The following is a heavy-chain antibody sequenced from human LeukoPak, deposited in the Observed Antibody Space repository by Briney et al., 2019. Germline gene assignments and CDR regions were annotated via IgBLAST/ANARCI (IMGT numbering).Heavy chain of an antibody. J-gene: IGHJ4*02. Sequence: GGSLRLSCAASGFTFSSYAMHWVRQAPGKGLEWVAVISYDGSNKYYADSVKGRFTISRDNSKNTLYLQMNSLRAEDTAVYYCAKGPIAAAVVYWGQGTLVTVSS. CDR3: AKGPIAAAVVY. CDR1: GFTFSSYA. V-gene: IGHV3-30*04. CDR2: ISYDGSNK. D-gene: IGHD6-13*01.